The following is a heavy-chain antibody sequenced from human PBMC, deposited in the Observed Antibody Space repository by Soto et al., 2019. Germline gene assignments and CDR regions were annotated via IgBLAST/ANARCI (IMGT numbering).Heavy chain of an antibody. D-gene: IGHD3-3*01. V-gene: IGHV3-74*01. CDR1: GFTFSNYW. J-gene: IGHJ6*02. CDR3: ARERCQITIFGVVSGSYGMDV. CDR2: INDQGGSP. Sequence: TGGSLRLSCAASGFTFSNYWMHWVRQAPEKGQVWNSRINDQGGSPTYADSVKGRFTISRDNVKNTLYLQMSSLRAEDTAVYYCARERCQITIFGVVSGSYGMDVWGQGTTVTVSS.